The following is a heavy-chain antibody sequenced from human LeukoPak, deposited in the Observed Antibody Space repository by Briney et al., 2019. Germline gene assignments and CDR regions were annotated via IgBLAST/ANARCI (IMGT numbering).Heavy chain of an antibody. Sequence: PSQTLSLTCAVSGGSISSGGYSWSWIRQPPGKGLEWIGYIYHSGSTYYNPSLKSRVTISVDRSKNQFSLKLSSVTAADTAVYYCARVYDSRATVGWFDPWGRGTLVTVSS. J-gene: IGHJ5*02. CDR2: IYHSGST. CDR3: ARVYDSRATVGWFDP. V-gene: IGHV4-30-2*01. D-gene: IGHD3-22*01. CDR1: GGSISSGGYS.